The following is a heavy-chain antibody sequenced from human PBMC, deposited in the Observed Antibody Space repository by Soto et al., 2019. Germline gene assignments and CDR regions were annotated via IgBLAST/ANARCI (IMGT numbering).Heavy chain of an antibody. CDR3: ARDNCSSTSCFANFDY. D-gene: IGHD2-2*01. Sequence: GGSLRLSCAASGFTFSSYAMHWVRQAPGKGLEWVAVISYDGSNKYYADSVKGRFTISRDNSKNTLYLQMNSLRAEDTAVYYCARDNCSSTSCFANFDYWGQGTLVTVSS. V-gene: IGHV3-30-3*01. CDR1: GFTFSSYA. J-gene: IGHJ4*02. CDR2: ISYDGSNK.